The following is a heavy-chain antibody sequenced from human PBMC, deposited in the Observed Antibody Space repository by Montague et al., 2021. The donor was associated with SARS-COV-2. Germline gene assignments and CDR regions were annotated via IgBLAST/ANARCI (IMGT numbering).Heavy chain of an antibody. J-gene: IGHJ2*01. CDR2: IYWDDDK. Sequence: PALVKPTQTLTLTCTFSGFSLSTSGVGVGWIRQPPGKALEWLALIYWDDDKRYSPSLKSRLPITKDTSKNQVVLTMTNMDPVDTATYYCALVGMACSGGSCYPKVKDWYFDLWGRGTLVTVSS. V-gene: IGHV2-5*02. D-gene: IGHD2-15*01. CDR1: GFSLSTSGVG. CDR3: ALVGMACSGGSCYPKVKDWYFDL.